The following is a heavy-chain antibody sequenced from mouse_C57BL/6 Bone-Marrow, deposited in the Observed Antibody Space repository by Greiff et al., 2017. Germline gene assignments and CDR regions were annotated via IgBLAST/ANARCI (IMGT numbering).Heavy chain of an antibody. Sequence: QVQLQQPGAELVKPGASVKLSCKASGYTFTNYWMHWVKPRPGQGLEWIGMMHPNGGSPDYNEKFKSEATLSVDKSSRTAYMELSSLTSEDSAVYYCARAYDYDDYTMDDWGQGASVTVSS. CDR2: MHPNGGSP. V-gene: IGHV1-64*01. J-gene: IGHJ4*01. CDR1: GYTFTNYW. D-gene: IGHD2-4*01. CDR3: ARAYDYDDYTMDD.